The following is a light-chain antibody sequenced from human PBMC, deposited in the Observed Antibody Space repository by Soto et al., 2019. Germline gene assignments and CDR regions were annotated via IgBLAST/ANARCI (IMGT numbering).Light chain of an antibody. CDR1: SSDVGGYKY. V-gene: IGLV2-14*01. CDR3: SSYSTTSGYV. Sequence: QSALTQPASVSGSPGQSITISCTGTSSDVGGYKYVSWYQQHPGKAPQLMIYDVSNRPSGVSSRFSGSKSGNTASLTISGLQTEDEADYYCSSYSTTSGYVFGTGTKVTVL. J-gene: IGLJ1*01. CDR2: DVS.